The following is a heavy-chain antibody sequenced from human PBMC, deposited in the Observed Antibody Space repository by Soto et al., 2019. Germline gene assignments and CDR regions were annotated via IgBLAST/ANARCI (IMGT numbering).Heavy chain of an antibody. V-gene: IGHV2-5*01. D-gene: IGHD2-21*01. J-gene: IGHJ4*02. CDR2: VFWNDDK. CDR1: GFSFGVSGVG. CDR3: ARAYTYDFDH. Sequence: QITLKESGPTLVKLTQTLTLTCTFSGFSFGVSGVGVGWIRQPPGRALEWLGLVFWNDDKRYSPSLESRLTLTKDTSNNQVVLTVTNLDPGDTGTYYCARAYTYDFDHWGQGTLVTVSS.